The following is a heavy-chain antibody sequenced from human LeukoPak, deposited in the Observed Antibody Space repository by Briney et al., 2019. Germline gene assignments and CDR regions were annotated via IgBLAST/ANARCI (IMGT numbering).Heavy chain of an antibody. J-gene: IGHJ4*02. CDR1: GFTFSSYA. CDR3: ARSPGPFDY. Sequence: AGGSLRLSCAASGFTFSSYAMHWVRQAPGKGLEWVAVISYDGSNKYYADSVKSRFIISRDNSKNTLYLQMNSLRAEDTAVYYCARSPGPFDYWGQGTLVTVSS. V-gene: IGHV3-30-3*01. D-gene: IGHD7-27*01. CDR2: ISYDGSNK.